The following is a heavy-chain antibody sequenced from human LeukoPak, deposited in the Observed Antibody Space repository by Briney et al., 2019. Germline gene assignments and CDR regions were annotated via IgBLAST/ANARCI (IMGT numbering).Heavy chain of an antibody. CDR1: GGSIRTNY. J-gene: IGHJ4*02. CDR3: ARHGQDTGNFYAHFDY. D-gene: IGHD1-26*01. Sequence: SETLSLTCTVSGGSIRTNYWSWIRQIPGKGLEWIAYINYNGNTNNNPSLKSRVTISADTSKSQFSLKVSSVTAADTGVYYCARHGQDTGNFYAHFDYWGQGILVTVSS. CDR2: INYNGNT. V-gene: IGHV4-59*08.